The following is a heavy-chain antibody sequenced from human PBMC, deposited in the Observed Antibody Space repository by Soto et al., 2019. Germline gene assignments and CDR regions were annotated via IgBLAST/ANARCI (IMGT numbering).Heavy chain of an antibody. CDR3: AKDMNAVPEY. D-gene: IGHD1-1*01. CDR1: GFTFSSYW. J-gene: IGHJ4*02. V-gene: IGHV3-74*01. Sequence: GVSLRLSCAASGFTFSSYWMYWVRQAPGKGLVWVSRIKTDGSITSYADSVKGRFTVSRDNARDMLYLQMNSLRAEDTAVYYCAKDMNAVPEYWGQG. CDR2: IKTDGSIT.